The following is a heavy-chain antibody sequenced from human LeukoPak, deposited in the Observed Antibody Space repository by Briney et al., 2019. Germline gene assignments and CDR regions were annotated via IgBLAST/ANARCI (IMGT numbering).Heavy chain of an antibody. CDR2: IYYSGST. D-gene: IGHD4-23*01. J-gene: IGHJ6*02. CDR3: ARTDYGGNSGYYYYYGMDV. CDR1: GGSISSYY. Sequence: PSETLFLTCTVSGGSISSYYWSWIRQPPGKGLEWIGYIYYSGSTNYNPSLKSRVTISVDTSKNQFSLKLSSVTAADTAVYYCARTDYGGNSGYYYYYGMDVWGQGTTVTVSS. V-gene: IGHV4-59*01.